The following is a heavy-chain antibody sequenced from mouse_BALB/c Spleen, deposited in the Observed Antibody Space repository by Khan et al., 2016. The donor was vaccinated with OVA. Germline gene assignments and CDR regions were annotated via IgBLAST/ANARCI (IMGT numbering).Heavy chain of an antibody. CDR2: INTYTGEP. CDR1: GYTFKNHG. Sequence: QIQLVQSGPELKKPGETVKISCKASGYTFKNHGMNWVKQAPGKGLKWMGWINTYTGEPTYVEDFKGRFAFSLETSASTAYLQINNRKKEDTATYFCARPPFFSYVMVYWGQGTSVTVSS. CDR3: ARPPFFSYVMVY. V-gene: IGHV9-3-1*01. J-gene: IGHJ4*01.